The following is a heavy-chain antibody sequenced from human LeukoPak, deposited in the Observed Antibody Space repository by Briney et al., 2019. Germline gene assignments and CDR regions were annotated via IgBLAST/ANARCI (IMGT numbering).Heavy chain of an antibody. D-gene: IGHD5-18*01. V-gene: IGHV4-59*08. CDR3: ARHVGYGNNWFDP. Sequence: SETLSLTCTVSGGSISSYYWSWIRQPPGKGLEWIGYIYYSGSTNYNPSLKSRVTISVDTSKNQFSLKLRYLTAADTAVYYCARHVGYGNNWFDPWGQGTLVTVSS. J-gene: IGHJ5*02. CDR1: GGSISSYY. CDR2: IYYSGST.